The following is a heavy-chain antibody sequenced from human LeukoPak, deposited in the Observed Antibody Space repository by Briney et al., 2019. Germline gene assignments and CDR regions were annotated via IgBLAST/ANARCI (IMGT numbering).Heavy chain of an antibody. V-gene: IGHV4-39*07. Sequence: PSETLSLTCTISGGSISSISYYWGWIRQPPGKGLEWIGSIYYTGSTYYNPSLKSRVTISVDTSKNQFSLKLSSVTAADTAVYYCARDIAALGTAFDPWGQGTLVTVSS. CDR2: IYYTGST. CDR3: ARDIAALGTAFDP. CDR1: GGSISSISYY. J-gene: IGHJ5*02. D-gene: IGHD6-6*01.